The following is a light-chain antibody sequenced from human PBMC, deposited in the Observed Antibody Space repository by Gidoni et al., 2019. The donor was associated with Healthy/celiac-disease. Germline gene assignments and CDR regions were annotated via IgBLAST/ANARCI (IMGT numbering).Light chain of an antibody. CDR2: GAS. V-gene: IGKV3-20*01. CDR1: QSVSSSY. J-gene: IGKJ4*01. CDR3: QQYGSP. Sequence: EIVLTQSPGTLSLSPGERATLSCRASQSVSSSYLAWYQQKPGQAPRLFIYGASSRATGIPDRFSGSGSGTDFTLTISRLEPEDFAVYYCQQYGSPFGGGTKVEIK.